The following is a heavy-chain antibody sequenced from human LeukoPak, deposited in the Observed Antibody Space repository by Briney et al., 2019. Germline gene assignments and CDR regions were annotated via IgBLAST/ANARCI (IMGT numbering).Heavy chain of an antibody. CDR1: GYTFTSYY. Sequence: ASVKVSCKASGYTFTSYYMHWVRQAPGQVLEWMGIINPSGGSTSYAQKFQGRVTMTRDMSTSTVYMELSSLRSEDTAVYYCARDPHYDILTGWFDYWGQGTLVTVSS. CDR2: INPSGGST. D-gene: IGHD3-9*01. V-gene: IGHV1-46*01. J-gene: IGHJ4*02. CDR3: ARDPHYDILTGWFDY.